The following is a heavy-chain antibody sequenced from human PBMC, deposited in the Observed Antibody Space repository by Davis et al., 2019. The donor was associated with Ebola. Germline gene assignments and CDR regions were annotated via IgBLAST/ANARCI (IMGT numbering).Heavy chain of an antibody. CDR2: ISWSSGSI. CDR1: GFTFDDYA. D-gene: IGHD6-13*01. CDR3: AKDMVTAAGILDY. J-gene: IGHJ4*02. Sequence: SLKISCAASGFTFDDYAMHWVRQAPGKGLEWVSGISWSSGSIGYADSVKGRFTISRDNAKNSLYLQMNSLRAEDTALYYCAKDMVTAAGILDYWGQGTLVTVSS. V-gene: IGHV3-9*01.